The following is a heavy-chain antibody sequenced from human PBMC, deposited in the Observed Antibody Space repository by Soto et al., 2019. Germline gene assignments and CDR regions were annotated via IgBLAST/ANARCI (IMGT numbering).Heavy chain of an antibody. V-gene: IGHV2-5*08. D-gene: IGHD1-26*01. J-gene: IGHJ6*02. CDR3: ARYYAYYYYGMDV. Sequence: TLSLTCAVSGGSISSGGYSWSWIRQPPGKGLEWLALIYWDDDKRYSPSLKSRLTITKDTSKNQVVLTMTNMDPVDTATYYCARYYAYYYYGMDVWGQGTTVTVSS. CDR2: IYWDDDK. CDR1: GGSISSGGYS.